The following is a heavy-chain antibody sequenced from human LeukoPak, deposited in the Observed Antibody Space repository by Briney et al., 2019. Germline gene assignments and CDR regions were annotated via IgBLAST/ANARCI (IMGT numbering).Heavy chain of an antibody. D-gene: IGHD5-18*01. CDR3: AKGYTYTFDYFDS. Sequence: GGSPRLSCAASGITFSSYGMHWVRQAPGKGLNRVAFIRYDGSEEYYADSVKGRFTISRDNSKKTLYLQMNSLRAEDTAVYYCAKGYTYTFDYFDSWGQGTLVTVSS. J-gene: IGHJ4*02. CDR1: GITFSSYG. V-gene: IGHV3-30*02. CDR2: IRYDGSEE.